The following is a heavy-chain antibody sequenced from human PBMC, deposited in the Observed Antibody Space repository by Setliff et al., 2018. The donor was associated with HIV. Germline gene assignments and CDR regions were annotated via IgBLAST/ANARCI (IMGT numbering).Heavy chain of an antibody. V-gene: IGHV4-4*07. J-gene: IGHJ3*02. D-gene: IGHD1-1*01. CDR2: IYGSGST. Sequence: SETLSLTCTVSGGSMSPYYWSWIRQGDGIGPEWIGRIYGSGSTIYNPSLRSRVAMSVDVSKNQFSLKLSSVTAADTAVYYCARVFPPTRGATTNTPPGVFDIWGQGTMVTVSS. CDR1: GGSMSPYY. CDR3: ARVFPPTRGATTNTPPGVFDI.